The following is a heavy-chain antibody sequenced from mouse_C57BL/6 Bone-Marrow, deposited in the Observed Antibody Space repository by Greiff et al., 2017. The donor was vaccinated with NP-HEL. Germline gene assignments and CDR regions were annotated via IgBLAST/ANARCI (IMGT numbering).Heavy chain of an antibody. CDR3: ARDFLNGY. CDR2: ISDGGSYT. J-gene: IGHJ2*01. CDR1: GFTFSSYA. V-gene: IGHV5-4*01. Sequence: EVQRVESGGGLVKPGGSLILSCAASGFTFSSYAMSWVRQTPEKRLEWVATISDGGSYTYYPANVKGRFTISRDNAKNNLYLQMSHLKSEDTAMYYCARDFLNGYWRQGTTLTVPS.